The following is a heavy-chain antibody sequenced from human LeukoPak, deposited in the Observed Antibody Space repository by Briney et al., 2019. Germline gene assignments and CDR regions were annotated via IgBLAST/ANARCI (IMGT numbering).Heavy chain of an antibody. J-gene: IGHJ6*03. CDR2: IKQDGSEK. CDR1: GFTFSSYW. Sequence: GGSLRLSCAASGFTFSSYWMSWVRQAPGKGLEWVANIKQDGSEKYYVDSVKGRFTISRDNAKNSLYLQMNSLRAEDTAVYYCARGLFSTRYSYAPPTHYYYYMDVWGKGTTVTVSS. V-gene: IGHV3-7*01. CDR3: ARGLFSTRYSYAPPTHYYYYMDV. D-gene: IGHD5-18*01.